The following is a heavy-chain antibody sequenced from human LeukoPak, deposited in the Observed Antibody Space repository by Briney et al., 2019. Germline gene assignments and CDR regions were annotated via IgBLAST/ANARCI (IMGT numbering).Heavy chain of an antibody. CDR1: GFTFSDYY. Sequence: PGGSLRLSCAASGFTFSDYYMSWVRQAPGKGLEWVAHIKPDGSEKYYLDSVKGRFTISRDNAGNSLYLQMSSLGAEDTAVYYCARGIGDYWGQGTLVTVSS. CDR2: IKPDGSEK. J-gene: IGHJ4*02. V-gene: IGHV3-7*01. D-gene: IGHD2/OR15-2a*01. CDR3: ARGIGDY.